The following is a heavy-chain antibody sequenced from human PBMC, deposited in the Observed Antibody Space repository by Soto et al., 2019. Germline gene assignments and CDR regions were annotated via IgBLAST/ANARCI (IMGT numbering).Heavy chain of an antibody. CDR3: ARRYGGTPDY. V-gene: IGHV4-59*08. J-gene: IGHJ4*02. CDR2: IYYSGST. CDR1: GGSISIYY. Sequence: AETLSLTCTVSGGSISIYYWSWIRQPPGKGLEWIGYIYYSGSTNYNPSLKSRVTISVDTSKNQFSLKLSSVTAADTAVYYCARRYGGTPDYWGQGTLVTVS. D-gene: IGHD4-17*01.